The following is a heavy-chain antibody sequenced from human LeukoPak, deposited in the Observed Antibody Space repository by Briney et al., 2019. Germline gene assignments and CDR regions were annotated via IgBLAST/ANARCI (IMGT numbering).Heavy chain of an antibody. CDR2: ISGSGGST. CDR3: AKDMGIQLWVPWFDP. CDR1: GFTFSSYA. D-gene: IGHD5-18*01. J-gene: IGHJ5*02. V-gene: IGHV3-23*01. Sequence: PGGSLRLSCAASGFTFSSYAMSWVRQAPGKRLEWVSAISGSGGSTYYADSVKGRFTISRDNSKNTLYLQMNSLRAEDTAVYYCAKDMGIQLWVPWFDPWGQGTLVTVSS.